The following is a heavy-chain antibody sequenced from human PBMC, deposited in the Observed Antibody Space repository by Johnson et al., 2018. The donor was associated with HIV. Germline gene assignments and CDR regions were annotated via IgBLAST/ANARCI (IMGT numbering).Heavy chain of an antibody. CDR2: ISRGGSSASVI. Sequence: QVQLVESGGGLVKPGGSLRLSCAASGFSFSDYFVSWIRQAPGKGLEWVSYISRGGSSASVIYYADSVKGRFTISRENAKNSVYLQMNSLRAEDTAVYYCATRQQLVPGAFDIWGQGTMVTVSS. V-gene: IGHV3-11*04. CDR3: ATRQQLVPGAFDI. J-gene: IGHJ3*02. CDR1: GFSFSDYF. D-gene: IGHD6-13*01.